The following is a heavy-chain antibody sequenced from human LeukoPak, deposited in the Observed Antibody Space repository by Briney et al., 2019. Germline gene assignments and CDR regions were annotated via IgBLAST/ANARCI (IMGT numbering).Heavy chain of an antibody. J-gene: IGHJ4*02. V-gene: IGHV1-3*01. CDR1: GYIFTSYD. CDR3: VREKRGYRGYGPVFGY. CDR2: INAGNGNT. D-gene: IGHD5-12*01. Sequence: ASVTVSCKASGYIFTSYDMHWVRQAPGQRLEWMGWINAGNGNTKYSEKFQGRVTITRDTSASTDYMELSSLRSEDTAVYYCVREKRGYRGYGPVFGYWGQGTLVTVSS.